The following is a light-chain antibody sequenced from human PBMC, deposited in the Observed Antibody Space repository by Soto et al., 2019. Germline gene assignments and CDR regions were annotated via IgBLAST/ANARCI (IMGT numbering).Light chain of an antibody. J-gene: IGKJ1*01. CDR3: QQFYRYPWT. V-gene: IGKV1-5*03. CDR1: QSVDTC. Sequence: DIQMTHSPSTLSASVGDRVTITCRASQSVDTCLAWYQQKPGKAPHLLIYKASSLETGVPSRFSGSGSVTEFTLTSSSLQPVDFATYYCQQFYRYPWTFGQGTKVEIK. CDR2: KAS.